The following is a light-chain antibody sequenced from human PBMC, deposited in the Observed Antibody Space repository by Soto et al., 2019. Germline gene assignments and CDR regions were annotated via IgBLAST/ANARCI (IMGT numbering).Light chain of an antibody. V-gene: IGLV2-14*01. CDR1: SSDVGGYNY. J-gene: IGLJ1*01. Sequence: HSVLTQPASVSGSPGQSITISCTGTSSDVGGYNYVSWYQKHPGKAPKLMIYDVSNRPSGVSNRFSGSKSGNTASLTISGLQAEDEADYYCSSYTSSSTLGVFGTGTKLTVL. CDR2: DVS. CDR3: SSYTSSSTLGV.